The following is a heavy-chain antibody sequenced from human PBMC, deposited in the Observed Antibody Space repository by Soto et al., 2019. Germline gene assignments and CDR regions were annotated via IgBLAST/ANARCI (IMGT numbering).Heavy chain of an antibody. J-gene: IGHJ4*02. V-gene: IGHV4-34*01. CDR1: GGSLSGYY. D-gene: IGHD1-26*01. Sequence: QVQLQQRGAGLLKPSETLSLTCAVYGGSLSGYYWSWIRQPPGKALEWIGEFTHSGDTNYNPSLKSRVNISADTSKLEVFLNVSSVTAADTAMYYCARHHVRGRTIAGAAEFWGQGTLVTVSS. CDR3: ARHHVRGRTIAGAAEF. CDR2: FTHSGDT.